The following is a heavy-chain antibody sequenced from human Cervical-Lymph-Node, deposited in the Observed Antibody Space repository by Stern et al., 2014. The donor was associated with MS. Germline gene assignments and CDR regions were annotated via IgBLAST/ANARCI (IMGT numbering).Heavy chain of an antibody. D-gene: IGHD3-3*02. CDR2: INGSCTAR. Sequence: VHLMESGGGLVKPGGSLRLSCVASGFTFSDYYMQWIRQAPRKGLEWVSYINGSCTARYYADPVKVLFTISRDNAKKSLYLQMNSLRPEDTAVYYCANSISWGQGTLVTVSS. J-gene: IGHJ4*02. CDR1: GFTFSDYY. V-gene: IGHV3-11*01. CDR3: ANSIS.